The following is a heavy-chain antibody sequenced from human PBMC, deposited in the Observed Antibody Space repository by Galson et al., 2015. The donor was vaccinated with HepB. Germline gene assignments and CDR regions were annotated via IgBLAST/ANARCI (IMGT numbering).Heavy chain of an antibody. CDR2: ISDSGGRT. Sequence: LRLSCAASGFTFSTYAMSWVRQAPGKVLEWVSAISDSGGRTYYADSVKGRFTISRDNSKNALYLQMNSLRAEDTALYYCVKGYCSSTSCSFDYWGQGTLVTVSS. V-gene: IGHV3-23*01. CDR1: GFTFSTYA. D-gene: IGHD2-2*01. J-gene: IGHJ4*02. CDR3: VKGYCSSTSCSFDY.